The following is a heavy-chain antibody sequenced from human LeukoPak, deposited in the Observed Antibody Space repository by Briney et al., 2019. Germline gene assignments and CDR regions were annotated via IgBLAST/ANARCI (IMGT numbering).Heavy chain of an antibody. CDR3: ASRSYYDSSGYYLNY. D-gene: IGHD3-22*01. V-gene: IGHV4-34*01. J-gene: IGHJ4*02. Sequence: SEALSLTCAVYGGSFSGYYWSWIRQPPGKGLEWIGEINHSGSTNYNPSLKSRVTISVDTSKNQFSLKLSSVTAADTAVYYCASRSYYDSSGYYLNYWGQGTLVTVSS. CDR1: GGSFSGYY. CDR2: INHSGST.